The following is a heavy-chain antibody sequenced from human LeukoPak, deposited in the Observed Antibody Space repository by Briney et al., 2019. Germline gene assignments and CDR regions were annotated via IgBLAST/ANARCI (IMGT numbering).Heavy chain of an antibody. Sequence: SETLSLTCTVSGGSISSYYWSWIRQPPGKGLEWIGYIYYSGSTNYNPSLKSRVTISVDTSKNHFSLKLSSVTAADTAVYYCARDYDILTGYFDYLGQGTLVTVSS. D-gene: IGHD3-9*01. CDR3: ARDYDILTGYFDY. V-gene: IGHV4-59*01. CDR1: GGSISSYY. J-gene: IGHJ4*02. CDR2: IYYSGST.